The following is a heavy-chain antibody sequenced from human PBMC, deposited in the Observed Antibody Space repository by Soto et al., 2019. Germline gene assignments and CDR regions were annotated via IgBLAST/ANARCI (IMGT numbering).Heavy chain of an antibody. CDR1: GHTFTSYG. CDR2: ISAYNGNT. Sequence: ASVKVSCKASGHTFTSYGISWVRQAPGQGLEWMGWISAYNGNTNYAQKLQGRVTMTTDTSTSTAYMELRSLRSDDTAVYYCARVSSGWYSESLDYWGQGTLVTVSS. CDR3: ARVSSGWYSESLDY. J-gene: IGHJ4*02. D-gene: IGHD6-19*01. V-gene: IGHV1-18*01.